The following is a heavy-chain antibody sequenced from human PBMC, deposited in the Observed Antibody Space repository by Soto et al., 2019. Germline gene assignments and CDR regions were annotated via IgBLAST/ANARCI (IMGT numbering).Heavy chain of an antibody. Sequence: SVKVSCKASGFTFTSSAVQWVRQARGQRLEWIGWIVVGSGNTNYAQKFQERVTITRDMSTSTAYMELSSLRSEDTAVYYCAAEPPNCTNGVCFDAFDIWGQGTMVTVSS. CDR1: GFTFTSSA. CDR2: IVVGSGNT. CDR3: AAEPPNCTNGVCFDAFDI. J-gene: IGHJ3*02. D-gene: IGHD2-8*01. V-gene: IGHV1-58*01.